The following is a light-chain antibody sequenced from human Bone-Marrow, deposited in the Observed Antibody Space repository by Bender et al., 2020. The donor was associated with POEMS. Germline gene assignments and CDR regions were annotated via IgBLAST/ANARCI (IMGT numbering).Light chain of an antibody. Sequence: QSALTQPASVSGSPGQSITISCTATSSDVGAYNLVSWFQQHPGKAPELMIYEVNKRPSGVPDRFSGSKSGNTASLTVSGLQAEDEADYYCSSYAGTNNLLFGGGTKLTVL. J-gene: IGLJ2*01. CDR3: SSYAGTNNLL. CDR2: EVN. CDR1: SSDVGAYNL. V-gene: IGLV2-8*01.